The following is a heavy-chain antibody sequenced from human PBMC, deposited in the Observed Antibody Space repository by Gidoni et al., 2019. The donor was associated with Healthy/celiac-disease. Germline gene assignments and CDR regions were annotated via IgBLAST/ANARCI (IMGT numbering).Heavy chain of an antibody. CDR3: AREIAVAADADGMDV. V-gene: IGHV2-70*15. Sequence: QVTLRESGPALVKPTQTLTLTCTFSGFSLSTSGMCVSWIRQPPGKALEWLARIDWDDDKYYSTSLKTRLTISNDTSKNQVVLTMTNMDPVDTATYYCAREIAVAADADGMDVWGQGTTVTVSS. CDR1: GFSLSTSGMC. J-gene: IGHJ6*02. D-gene: IGHD6-19*01. CDR2: IDWDDDK.